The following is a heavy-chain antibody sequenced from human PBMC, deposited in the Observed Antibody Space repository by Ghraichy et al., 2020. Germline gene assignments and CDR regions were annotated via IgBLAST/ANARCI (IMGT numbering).Heavy chain of an antibody. CDR1: GFTFSSNS. V-gene: IGHV3-74*01. CDR2: IKSDGSST. Sequence: GGSLRLSCAASGFTFSSNSMHWVRQAPGKGLVWVSRIKSDGSSTDYADSVKGRFTISRDNAKNTLYLQMNSLRAEDTAVYYCARTLNKRFDYWGQGTLVTVSS. J-gene: IGHJ4*02. CDR3: ARTLNKRFDY.